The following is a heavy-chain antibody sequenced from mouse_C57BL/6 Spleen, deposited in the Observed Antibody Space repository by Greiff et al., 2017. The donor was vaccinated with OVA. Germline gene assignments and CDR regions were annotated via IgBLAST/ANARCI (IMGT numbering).Heavy chain of an antibody. CDR2: IWTGGGT. D-gene: IGHD2-4*01. CDR1: GFSLTSYA. Sequence: VKVEESGPGLVAPSQSLSITCTVSGFSLTSYAISWVRQPPGKGLEWLGVIWTGGGTNYNSALKSRLSISKDNSKSQVFLKMNSLQTDDTARYYCARYYDYDVGYYFDYWGQGTTLTVSS. V-gene: IGHV2-9-1*01. J-gene: IGHJ2*01. CDR3: ARYYDYDVGYYFDY.